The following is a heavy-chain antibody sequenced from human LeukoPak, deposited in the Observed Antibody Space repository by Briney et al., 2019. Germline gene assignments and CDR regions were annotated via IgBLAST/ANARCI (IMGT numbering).Heavy chain of an antibody. Sequence: ASVKVSCKASGYTFTSYDINWVRQATGQGLEWMGWMNPNSGNTGYAQKFQGRVTITRNTSISTAYMELSSLRSEDTAVYYCAIVRGPYYYMDVWGKGTTVTVSS. J-gene: IGHJ6*03. V-gene: IGHV1-8*03. CDR3: AIVRGPYYYMDV. CDR1: GYTFTSYD. CDR2: MNPNSGNT. D-gene: IGHD3-10*01.